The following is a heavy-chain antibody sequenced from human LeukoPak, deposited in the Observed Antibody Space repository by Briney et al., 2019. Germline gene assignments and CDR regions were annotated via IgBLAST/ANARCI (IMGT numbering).Heavy chain of an antibody. V-gene: IGHV3-30*18. CDR1: GFTFSSYG. J-gene: IGHJ4*02. CDR2: ISYDGSNK. D-gene: IGHD1-26*01. Sequence: GGSLRLSCAAPGFTFSSYGMHWVRQAPGKGLEWVAVISYDGSNKYYADSVKGRFTISRDNSKNTLYLQMNSLRAEDRAVYYCAKDGVVGATPYYFDYWGQGTLVTVSS. CDR3: AKDGVVGATPYYFDY.